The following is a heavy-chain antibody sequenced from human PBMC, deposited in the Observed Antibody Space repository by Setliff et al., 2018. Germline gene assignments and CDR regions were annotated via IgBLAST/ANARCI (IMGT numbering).Heavy chain of an antibody. CDR2: ISSSSSYI. Sequence: GGSLRLSCAASGFTFSRYSMNWVRQAPGKGLEWVSSISSSSSYIYYADSVKGRFTISRDNAKNSLYLQMNSLRAEDTAVYYCARDHVGSSGYYQRGFYFYYMDVWGKGTTVTVSS. V-gene: IGHV3-21*01. J-gene: IGHJ6*03. CDR3: ARDHVGSSGYYQRGFYFYYMDV. CDR1: GFTFSRYS. D-gene: IGHD3-22*01.